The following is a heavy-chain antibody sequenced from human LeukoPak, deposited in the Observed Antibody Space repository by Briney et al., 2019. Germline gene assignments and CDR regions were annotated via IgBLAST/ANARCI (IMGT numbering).Heavy chain of an antibody. CDR3: ARGYSSGWYNLGDY. CDR1: GFTVSSNY. D-gene: IGHD6-19*01. CDR2: IYSGGST. V-gene: IGHV3-66*01. Sequence: GGSLRLSCAASGFTVSSNYMSWVRQAPGKGLEWVSVIYSGGSTYYADSVKGRFTISRDNSKNTLYLQMNSLRAEDMAVYYCARGYSSGWYNLGDYWGQGTLVTVSS. J-gene: IGHJ4*02.